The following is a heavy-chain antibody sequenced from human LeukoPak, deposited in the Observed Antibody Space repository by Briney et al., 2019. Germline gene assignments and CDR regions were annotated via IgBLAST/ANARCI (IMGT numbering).Heavy chain of an antibody. J-gene: IGHJ4*02. D-gene: IGHD1-26*01. CDR1: GYTFTDYY. CDR3: ARESGGRTGGKTFDY. CDR2: LTPSGTTT. Sequence: GASVKLSCKSSGYTFTDYYMHGVRQVPGQGREGMGILTPSGTTTVSPLELQGRVTLTRDTATSTVYTELSSLTSADPAVYFCARESGGRTGGKTFDYWGQGTLVTVSS. V-gene: IGHV1-46*01.